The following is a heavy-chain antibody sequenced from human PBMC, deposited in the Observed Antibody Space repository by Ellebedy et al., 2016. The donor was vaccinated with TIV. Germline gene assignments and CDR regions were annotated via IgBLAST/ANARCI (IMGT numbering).Heavy chain of an antibody. CDR2: IEPTDFYT. D-gene: IGHD3-10*01. CDR3: ARQEVRGVSPMDV. Sequence: GESLKISCKGSGYSFTSYWISWVRQMPGKGLEWMGRIEPTDFYTNYSPAFQGHVTISVDKSISTAYLQWSSLKASDSAIYYCARQEVRGVSPMDVWGQGTTVTVSS. CDR1: GYSFTSYW. V-gene: IGHV5-10-1*01. J-gene: IGHJ6*02.